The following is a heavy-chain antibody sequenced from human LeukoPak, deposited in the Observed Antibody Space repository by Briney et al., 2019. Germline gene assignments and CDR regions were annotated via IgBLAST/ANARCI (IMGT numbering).Heavy chain of an antibody. D-gene: IGHD3-22*01. J-gene: IGHJ4*02. Sequence: SGGSLRLSCAASGFTFSSYEMTWVRQAPGKGLEWVSYTSGRGTTIYYADSVKGRFTISRDNAENSLYLQMNGLRAEDTAIYYCARVTRGYYYDGLGYWGQGTLVTVSS. CDR3: ARVTRGYYYDGLGY. CDR1: GFTFSSYE. CDR2: TSGRGTTI. V-gene: IGHV3-48*03.